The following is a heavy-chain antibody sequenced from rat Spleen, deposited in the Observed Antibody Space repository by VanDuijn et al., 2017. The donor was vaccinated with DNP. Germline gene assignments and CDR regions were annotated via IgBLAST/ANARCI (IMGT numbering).Heavy chain of an antibody. V-gene: IGHV5-20*01. CDR1: GFTFSDYY. D-gene: IGHD1-9*01. CDR2: ITYDGGGS. J-gene: IGHJ2*01. CDR3: TTLTFYDYIDD. Sequence: EVQLVESGGGLVQPGRSLKLSCAASGFTFSDYYMAWVRQAPTKGLEWVASITYDGGGSYYRDSVKGRFTISRDNAKSSLYLHMDSLRSEDTATYYCTTLTFYDYIDDWGQGVMVTVSS.